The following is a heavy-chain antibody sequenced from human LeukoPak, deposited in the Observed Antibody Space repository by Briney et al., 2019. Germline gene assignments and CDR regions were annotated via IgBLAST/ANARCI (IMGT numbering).Heavy chain of an antibody. J-gene: IGHJ4*02. Sequence: GGSLRLSCAASGFTFSNYWMSWVRQALGKGLEWVANIEQDGSAKYYVVSVDGRFTVSRDNAENSLYMAMYYLRAEDAAVYYCARADYYGSKLDYWGQGSLVTVSS. D-gene: IGHD3-10*01. CDR2: IEQDGSAK. CDR1: GFTFSNYW. CDR3: ARADYYGSKLDY. V-gene: IGHV3-7*04.